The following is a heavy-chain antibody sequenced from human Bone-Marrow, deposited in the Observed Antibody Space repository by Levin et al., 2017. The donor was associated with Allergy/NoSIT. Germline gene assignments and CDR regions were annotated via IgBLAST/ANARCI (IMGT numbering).Heavy chain of an antibody. CDR3: VRERVVLSFSYGMDV. J-gene: IGHJ6*02. V-gene: IGHV3-53*01. CDR2: MFSGGRT. CDR1: GFSVSNNY. D-gene: IGHD3-3*01. Sequence: GGSLRLSCAASGFSVSNNYMTWVRQAPGRGLEWVSVMFSGGRTYYADSVKGRFTISRDNSKNTLYLQMNNLKAEDTAVYYCVRERVVLSFSYGMDVWGQGTTVSVSS.